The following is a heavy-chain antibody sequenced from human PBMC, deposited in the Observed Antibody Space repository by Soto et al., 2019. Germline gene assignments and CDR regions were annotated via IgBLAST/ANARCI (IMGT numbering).Heavy chain of an antibody. CDR2: IYYSGST. CDR3: ARGDSGSYNNWFDA. CDR1: GVSMSSSGYY. D-gene: IGHD1-26*01. Sequence: LSLTCTVAGVSMSSSGYYWGWIPQPPGKGLEWIGSIYYSGSTFYNPSLKSRVTLSIDTSRNQFSLKLSSVTAADSAVYYCARGDSGSYNNWFDAWGQGTLVTVSS. V-gene: IGHV4-39*01. J-gene: IGHJ5*02.